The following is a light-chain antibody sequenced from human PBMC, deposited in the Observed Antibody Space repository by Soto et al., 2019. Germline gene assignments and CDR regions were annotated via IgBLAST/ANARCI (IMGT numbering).Light chain of an antibody. V-gene: IGKV1-8*01. CDR1: QYITSY. Sequence: IQMTQSPSTLSASVGDRVIITCRASQYITSYLAWYQQKPGKAPKLLIYAASTLQSGVPSRFSGSGSGTDFTLTITCLQSEDFATYYCQQYYSYPRTFGQGTKVDI. J-gene: IGKJ1*01. CDR3: QQYYSYPRT. CDR2: AAS.